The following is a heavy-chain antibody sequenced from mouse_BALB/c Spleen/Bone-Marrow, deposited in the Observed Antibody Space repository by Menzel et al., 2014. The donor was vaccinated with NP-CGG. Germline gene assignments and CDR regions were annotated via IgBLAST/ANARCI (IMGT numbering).Heavy chain of an antibody. V-gene: IGHV7-3*02. CDR1: GFTFTDYY. CDR3: ARDRRYDLAWFAY. D-gene: IGHD2-14*01. J-gene: IGHJ3*01. CDR2: IRNKANGYTT. Sequence: EVLLVESGGGLVQPGGSLRLSCATSGFTFTDYYMSWVRQPPGKALEWLGFIRNKANGYTTEHSASVKGRFTISRDNSQSILYLQMNTLRADDSATYYCARDRRYDLAWFAYWGQGTLVTVSA.